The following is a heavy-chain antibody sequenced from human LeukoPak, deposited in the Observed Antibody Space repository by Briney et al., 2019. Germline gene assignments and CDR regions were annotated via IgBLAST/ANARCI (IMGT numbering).Heavy chain of an antibody. Sequence: GGSLRLSCEGSGFTFSSISMNRVRQAPGKGLEWVSSISPNGDTIYHADSVKGRFTTSRDNAKSLLYLEMNSLRVEDTAVYYCTRDLPVPSLVRGIIIYGLIDYWGQGTLVTVSS. J-gene: IGHJ4*02. CDR2: ISPNGDTI. CDR3: TRDLPVPSLVRGIIIYGLIDY. CDR1: GFTFSSIS. V-gene: IGHV3-21*06. D-gene: IGHD3-10*01.